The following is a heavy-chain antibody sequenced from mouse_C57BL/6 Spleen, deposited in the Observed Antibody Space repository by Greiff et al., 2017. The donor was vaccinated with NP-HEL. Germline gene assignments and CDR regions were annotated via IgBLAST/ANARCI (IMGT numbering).Heavy chain of an antibody. CDR1: GFTFSDYG. CDR3: ARSEPWFAY. Sequence: EVKLMESGGGLVKPGGSLKLSCAASGFTFSDYGMHWVRQAPEKGLEWVAYISSGSSTLYYADTVKGRFTISRDNAKNTLFLQMTSLRSEDTAMYYCARSEPWFAYWGQGTLVTVSA. CDR2: ISSGSSTL. J-gene: IGHJ3*01. V-gene: IGHV5-17*01.